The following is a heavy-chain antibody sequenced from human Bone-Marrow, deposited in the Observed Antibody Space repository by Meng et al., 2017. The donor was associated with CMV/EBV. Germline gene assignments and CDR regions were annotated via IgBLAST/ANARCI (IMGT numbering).Heavy chain of an antibody. J-gene: IGHJ4*01. CDR3: ARDLSFVSGSSGF. Sequence: GESLKISCAASGFTFSSYEMNWVRQAPGKGLEWVSYISSSSSYIYSADSVKGRFTISRDNAKNSLYLQMNSLRAEDTAVYYCARDLSFVSGSSGFWGRGTRVTGYS. V-gene: IGHV3-21*05. CDR1: GFTFSSYE. D-gene: IGHD6-6*01. CDR2: ISSSSSYI.